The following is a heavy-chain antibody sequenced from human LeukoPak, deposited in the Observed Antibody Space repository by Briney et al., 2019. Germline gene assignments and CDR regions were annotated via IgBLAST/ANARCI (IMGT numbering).Heavy chain of an antibody. D-gene: IGHD1-26*01. Sequence: SETLSLTCTVSGGSISIYYWSWIRQPPGKGLEWIGYIYNSGSTSYNPSLKSRVTISVDTSKNQFSLKLTSVTAADTAVYYCVRDRELTYWGQGTLVTVSS. CDR3: VRDRELTY. V-gene: IGHV4-59*01. CDR2: IYNSGST. J-gene: IGHJ4*02. CDR1: GGSISIYY.